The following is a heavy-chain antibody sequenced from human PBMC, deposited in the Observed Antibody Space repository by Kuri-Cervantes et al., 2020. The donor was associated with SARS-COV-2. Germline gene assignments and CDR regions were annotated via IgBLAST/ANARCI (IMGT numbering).Heavy chain of an antibody. V-gene: IGHV5-10-1*01. CDR3: ATPVNCSGGSCYSQFDY. Sequence: GESLKISCKGSGYSFTSYWISWVRQMPGKGLGWMGRIDPSDSYTNYSPSFQGHVTISADKSISTAYLQWSSLKASDTAMYYCATPVNCSGGSCYSQFDYWGQGTLVTVSS. CDR2: IDPSDSYT. D-gene: IGHD2-15*01. J-gene: IGHJ4*02. CDR1: GYSFTSYW.